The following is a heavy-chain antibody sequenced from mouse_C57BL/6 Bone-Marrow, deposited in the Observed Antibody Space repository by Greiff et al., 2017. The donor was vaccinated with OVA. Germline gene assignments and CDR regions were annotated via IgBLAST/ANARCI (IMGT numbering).Heavy chain of an antibody. CDR2: IDPSDSYT. D-gene: IGHD2-1*01. J-gene: IGHJ4*01. Sequence: QVQLQQPGAELVMPGASVKLSCKASGYTFTSYWMHWVKQRPGQGLEWIGEIDPSDSYTNYNQTFKGKSTLTVDKSSSTAYMQLSSLTSEDSAVYYCARGDIYYGNYLYYYAMDYWGQGTSVTVSS. V-gene: IGHV1-69*01. CDR1: GYTFTSYW. CDR3: ARGDIYYGNYLYYYAMDY.